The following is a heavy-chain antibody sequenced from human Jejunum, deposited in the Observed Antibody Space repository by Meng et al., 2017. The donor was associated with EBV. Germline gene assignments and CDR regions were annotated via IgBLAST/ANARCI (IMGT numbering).Heavy chain of an antibody. CDR3: ARSTVSTTSDFGH. CDR1: GYTFTNFG. J-gene: IGHJ4*02. D-gene: IGHD1-7*01. CDR2: INIGNGYT. Sequence: QVQLVQSGAEVKKPGASVKVSCKASGYTFTNFGIHWVRQAPGQSLEWMGWINIGNGYTKYSQDFQGRVTITRDTSANIAYMDLSSLQSEDSAVYYCARSTVSTTSDFGHWGQGTLVT. V-gene: IGHV1-3*04.